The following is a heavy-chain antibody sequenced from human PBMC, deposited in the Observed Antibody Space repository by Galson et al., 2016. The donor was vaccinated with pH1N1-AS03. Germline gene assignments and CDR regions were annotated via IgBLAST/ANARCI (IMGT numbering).Heavy chain of an antibody. CDR2: LNPDSGNT. CDR1: GYTFTTYD. Sequence: SVKVSCKASGYTFTTYDINWVRQAPGQGLEWMGWLNPDSGNTGYAPSFQGRVTITRDTSISTAYMELSSLSSADTAVYYCARGGVDCNGPAGSGTLRFDPWGQGTLVTVSS. D-gene: IGHD2-8*01. CDR3: ARGGVDCNGPAGSGTLRFDP. J-gene: IGHJ5*02. V-gene: IGHV1-8*03.